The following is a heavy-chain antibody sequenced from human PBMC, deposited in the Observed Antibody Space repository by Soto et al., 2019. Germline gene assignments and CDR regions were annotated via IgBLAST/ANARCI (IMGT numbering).Heavy chain of an antibody. CDR1: RGSILSYY. D-gene: IGHD3-10*01. J-gene: IGHJ3*02. CDR2: IYYSGST. Sequence: SATLSLTCTVFRGSILSYYWSWIRQPPGKGLEWIGYIYYSGSTNYNPSLKSRVTISVDTSKNQFSLKLSSVTAADTAVYYCARRYGSAFDIWGQGTMVT. CDR3: ARRYGSAFDI. V-gene: IGHV4-59*01.